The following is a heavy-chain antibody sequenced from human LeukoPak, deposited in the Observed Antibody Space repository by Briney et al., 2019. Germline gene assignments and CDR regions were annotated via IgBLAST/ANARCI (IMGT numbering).Heavy chain of an antibody. V-gene: IGHV3-23*01. CDR3: AQWGDFDVLTGYYDPDF. J-gene: IGHJ4*02. CDR2: ITGSDGNT. Sequence: GGSLRLSCAASGFTFSNYAMSWVRQAPGEGLEWVSAITGSDGNTYYTDPVKGRFTISRDNSKNTLYLQMNSLRAEDTAVYYCAQWGDFDVLTGYYDPDFWGQGTLVTVSS. CDR1: GFTFSNYA. D-gene: IGHD3-9*01.